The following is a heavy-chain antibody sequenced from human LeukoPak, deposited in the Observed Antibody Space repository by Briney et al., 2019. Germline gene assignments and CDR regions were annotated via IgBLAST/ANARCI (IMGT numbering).Heavy chain of an antibody. J-gene: IGHJ4*02. CDR3: AREPTPMRTTDFFDY. CDR1: GGSFSSYY. Sequence: SETLSLTCTVSGGSFSSYYWSWIRQPAGKGLEWIGCIYTSENTNNNPSLKSRVTVTIDTSKNQSSLKLSSMTAADTAVYFCAREPTPMRTTDFFDYWGQGTLVTVSS. V-gene: IGHV4-4*07. CDR2: IYTSENT. D-gene: IGHD4-17*01.